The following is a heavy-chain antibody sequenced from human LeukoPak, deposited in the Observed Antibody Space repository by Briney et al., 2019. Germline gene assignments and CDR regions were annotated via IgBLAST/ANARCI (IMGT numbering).Heavy chain of an antibody. V-gene: IGHV1-8*01. CDR1: GYTFTSYD. CDR3: ARVRNYYDSSGYYLYYYYYGMDV. CDR2: MNPNSGNT. J-gene: IGHJ6*02. D-gene: IGHD3-22*01. Sequence: ASVKVSCKASGYTFTSYDINWVRQATGQGLEWMGWMNPNSGNTGYAQKFQGRVTMTRNTSISTAYMELSSLRSEDTAVYYCARVRNYYDSSGYYLYYYYYGMDVWGQGTTVTVSS.